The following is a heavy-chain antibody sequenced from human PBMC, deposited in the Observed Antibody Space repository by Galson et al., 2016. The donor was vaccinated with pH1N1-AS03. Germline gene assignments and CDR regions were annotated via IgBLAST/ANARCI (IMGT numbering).Heavy chain of an antibody. J-gene: IGHJ4*02. CDR3: ARLRVVVVPAALGGSDYFDS. CDR2: IYSGGIT. Sequence: SLRLSCAASGFTVSSNYMSWVRQAPGKGLEWVSVIYSGGITYYADSVKGRFTISRDSSKNTLDLQMNSLRAEDPAVYYFARLRVVVVPAALGGSDYFDSWGQGTLVTVSS. V-gene: IGHV3-53*01. CDR1: GFTVSSNY. D-gene: IGHD2-2*01.